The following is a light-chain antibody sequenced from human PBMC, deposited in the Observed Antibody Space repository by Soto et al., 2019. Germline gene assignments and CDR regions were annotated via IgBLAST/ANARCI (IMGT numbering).Light chain of an antibody. CDR3: ATWDDSLHGYV. J-gene: IGLJ1*01. Sequence: NSNIGSNKVNWYQQLPGTAPKLLIYTSNQRPSGVPDRFSGSKSGTSASLAIRGLQSEDEADYYCATWDDSLHGYVFGTGTKVTVL. CDR2: TSN. V-gene: IGLV1-44*01. CDR1: NSNIGSNK.